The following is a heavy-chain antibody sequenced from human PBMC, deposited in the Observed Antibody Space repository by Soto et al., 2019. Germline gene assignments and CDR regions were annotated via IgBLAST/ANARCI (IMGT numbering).Heavy chain of an antibody. D-gene: IGHD2-8*01. V-gene: IGHV3-48*01. Sequence: HPGGSLRLSCAASGFTFSSYSMNWVRQAPGKGLEWVSYISSSSSTIYYADSVKGRFTISRDNAKNSLYLQMNSLRAEDTAVYYCAGTAPPVWGAYCTNGVCPPGLDVWGKGTTVTVSS. CDR3: AGTAPPVWGAYCTNGVCPPGLDV. J-gene: IGHJ6*04. CDR1: GFTFSSYS. CDR2: ISSSSSTI.